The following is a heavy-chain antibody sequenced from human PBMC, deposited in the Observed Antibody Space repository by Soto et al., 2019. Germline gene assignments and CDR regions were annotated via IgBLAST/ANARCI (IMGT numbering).Heavy chain of an antibody. J-gene: IGHJ6*03. Sequence: GGSLRLSCAASGFTFSSYWMHWVRQAPGKGLVWVSRINSDGSSTSYADSVKGRFTISRDNAKNTLYLQMNSLRAEDTAVYYCARDRREQQRVPPYYYYYYMDVWGKGTTVTVSS. V-gene: IGHV3-74*01. CDR3: ARDRREQQRVPPYYYYYYMDV. D-gene: IGHD6-13*01. CDR2: INSDGSST. CDR1: GFTFSSYW.